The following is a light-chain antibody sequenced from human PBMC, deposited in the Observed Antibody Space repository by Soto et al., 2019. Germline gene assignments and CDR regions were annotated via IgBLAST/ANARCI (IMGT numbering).Light chain of an antibody. Sequence: EVVMTQSPPTLSVCPGEGATLSCRAGQSVNYNLAWYQQKPGQAPRLLIYDASTRATGIPDRFSGSGSETEFTLTISSLQSEDYAIYYCQQYNNWPPWTFGQGTKVDIK. V-gene: IGKV3-15*01. CDR3: QQYNNWPPWT. CDR2: DAS. J-gene: IGKJ1*01. CDR1: QSVNYN.